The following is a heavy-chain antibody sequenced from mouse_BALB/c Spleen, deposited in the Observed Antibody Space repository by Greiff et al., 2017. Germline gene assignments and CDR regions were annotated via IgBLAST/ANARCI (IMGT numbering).Heavy chain of an antibody. Sequence: VQLQQSGPELVKPGASVKIPCKASGYTFTDYNMDWVKQSHGKSLEWIGDINPNNGGTIYNQKFKGKATLTVDKSSSTAYMELRSLTSEDTAVYYCARRDYDYDGEAWFAYWGQGTLVTVSA. J-gene: IGHJ3*01. V-gene: IGHV1-18*01. CDR1: GYTFTDYN. CDR3: ARRDYDYDGEAWFAY. CDR2: INPNNGGT. D-gene: IGHD2-4*01.